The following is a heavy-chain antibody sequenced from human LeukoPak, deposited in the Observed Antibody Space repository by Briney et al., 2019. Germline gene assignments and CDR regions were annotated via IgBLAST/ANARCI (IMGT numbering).Heavy chain of an antibody. Sequence: PGGSLRLSCAASGFTFSSYWMSWVRQAPGKGLEWVSYISSSGSTIYYADSVKGRFTISRDNAMNSLYLQMNSLRAEDTAVYYCAELGITMIGGVWGKGTTVTISS. D-gene: IGHD3-10*02. J-gene: IGHJ6*04. CDR3: AELGITMIGGV. V-gene: IGHV3-48*03. CDR2: ISSSGSTI. CDR1: GFTFSSYW.